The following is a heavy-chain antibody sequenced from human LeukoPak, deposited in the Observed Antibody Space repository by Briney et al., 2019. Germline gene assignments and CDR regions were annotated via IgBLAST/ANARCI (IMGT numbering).Heavy chain of an antibody. CDR2: VTWNSGNI. J-gene: IGHJ4*02. CDR1: GFTFDDYA. V-gene: IGHV3-9*01. D-gene: IGHD5-18*01. CDR3: AKTDTAETFFDY. Sequence: GGSLRLSCAASGFTFDDYAMHWVRQAPGKGLEWVSGVTWNSGNIGYADSVKGRFTISRDNAKSSLYLQMNSLKPEDTAFYYCAKTDTAETFFDYWGQGTLVTVSS.